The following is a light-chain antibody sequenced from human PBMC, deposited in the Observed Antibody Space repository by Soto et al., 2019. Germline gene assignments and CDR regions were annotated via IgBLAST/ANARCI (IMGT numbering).Light chain of an antibody. J-gene: IGKJ4*01. CDR2: GAS. Sequence: EIVMTQSPATLSVSPGETTRLSCRASQSINSDVAWYQQKVGQTPRLLIHGASTRATGISGSFSGSGSGTEFTLTISSLQSEDFAVYYCQQYNRWPLTFGGGTKV. CDR3: QQYNRWPLT. CDR1: QSINSD. V-gene: IGKV3-15*01.